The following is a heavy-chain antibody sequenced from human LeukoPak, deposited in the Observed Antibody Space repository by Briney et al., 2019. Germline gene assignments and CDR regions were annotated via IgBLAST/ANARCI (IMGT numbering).Heavy chain of an antibody. Sequence: GGSLTLSCAASGFTFSSYPMSWPRQAPGKGLEWVSAISGSGGSTYYADSVKGRFTISRDYSKNTLYLQMNSLRAEETAVYYCAKDIYYYDSSGYLDYWGQGTLVTVSS. CDR3: AKDIYYYDSSGYLDY. D-gene: IGHD3-22*01. V-gene: IGHV3-23*01. J-gene: IGHJ4*02. CDR1: GFTFSSYP. CDR2: ISGSGGST.